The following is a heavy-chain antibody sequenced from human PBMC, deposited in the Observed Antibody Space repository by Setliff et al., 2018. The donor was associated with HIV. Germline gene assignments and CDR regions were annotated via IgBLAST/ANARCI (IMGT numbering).Heavy chain of an antibody. Sequence: ASVKVSCKASGYTFTGYYMHWVRQAPGQGLEWMGWINPNSGGTNYAQKFQGWVTMTRDTSISTAYMKLSRLRSDDTAVYYCAGSILTGYYTFGADYWGQGTLVTVSS. CDR2: INPNSGGT. CDR3: AGSILTGYYTFGADY. V-gene: IGHV1-2*04. CDR1: GYTFTGYY. D-gene: IGHD3-9*01. J-gene: IGHJ4*02.